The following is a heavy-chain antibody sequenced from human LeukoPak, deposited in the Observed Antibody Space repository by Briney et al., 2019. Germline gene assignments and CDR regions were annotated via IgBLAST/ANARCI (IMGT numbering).Heavy chain of an antibody. CDR2: IDWDDDK. D-gene: IGHD5-12*01. CDR3: ARIRKIVATISHYYYYYMDV. Sequence: SGPTLVNPTQTLTLTCTFSGFSLSTSGMCVSWIRQPPGKALEWLARIDWDDDKYYSTSLKTRLTISKDTSKNQVVLTMTNMDPVDTATYYCARIRKIVATISHYYYYYMDVWGKGTTVTVSS. J-gene: IGHJ6*03. V-gene: IGHV2-70*11. CDR1: GFSLSTSGMC.